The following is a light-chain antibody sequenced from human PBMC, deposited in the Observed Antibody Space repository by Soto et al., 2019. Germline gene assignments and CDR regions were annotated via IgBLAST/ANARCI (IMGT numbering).Light chain of an antibody. V-gene: IGLV2-14*01. J-gene: IGLJ2*01. CDR2: KDN. CDR1: RSDIGGFTS. Sequence: QSALTQPASVSGSPGQSITISCTGIRSDIGGFTSVSWYQQHPGEAPKVIIYKDNFRPSGVSNRFSGSKSGNTASLTISGLQTDDAAYYYCQSYYRSLSGSRVLFGGGTQLTVL. CDR3: QSYYRSLSGSRVL.